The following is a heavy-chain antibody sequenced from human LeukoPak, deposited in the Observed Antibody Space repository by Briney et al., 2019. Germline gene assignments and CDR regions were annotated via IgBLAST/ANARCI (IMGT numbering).Heavy chain of an antibody. CDR3: AKDLDPGVTTSPFDY. D-gene: IGHD4-17*01. Sequence: PGGSLRLSCAASGFTFGSYAMHWVRQAPGKGREWVALISYDGSEKYYADSVKGRFTISRDNSKNTLYLQMNSLRSEDTAVYYCAKDLDPGVTTSPFDYWGQGTLVTVSS. CDR2: ISYDGSEK. J-gene: IGHJ4*02. V-gene: IGHV3-30-3*01. CDR1: GFTFGSYA.